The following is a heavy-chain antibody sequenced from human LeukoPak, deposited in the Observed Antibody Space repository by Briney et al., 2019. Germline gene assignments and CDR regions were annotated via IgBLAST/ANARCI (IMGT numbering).Heavy chain of an antibody. CDR2: MNPNSGNT. J-gene: IGHJ4*02. Sequence: PGGPVKASGKAPGTTLTSSEINWVGQCPGKGLEWRGWMNPNSGNTGYAQKFQGRVTMTTDTSTSTAYMELRSLRSDDTAVYYCARVTVATTNYFDYWGQGTLVTASS. V-gene: IGHV1-8*01. CDR3: ARVTVATTNYFDY. D-gene: IGHD5-12*01. CDR1: GTTLTSSE.